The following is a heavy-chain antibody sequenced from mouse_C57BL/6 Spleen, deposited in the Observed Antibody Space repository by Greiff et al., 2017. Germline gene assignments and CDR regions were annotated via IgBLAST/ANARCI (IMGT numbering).Heavy chain of an antibody. V-gene: IGHV1-80*01. J-gene: IGHJ3*01. CDR3: ARGGDGYSFAY. D-gene: IGHD2-3*01. CDR1: GYAFSSYW. Sequence: QVQLQQSGAELVKPGASVKISCKASGYAFSSYWMNWVKQRPGKGLEWIGQIYPGDGDTNYNGKFKGQATLSADNSSSTAYMQLSSLTSEDSAVYFCARGGDGYSFAYWGQGTLVTVSA. CDR2: IYPGDGDT.